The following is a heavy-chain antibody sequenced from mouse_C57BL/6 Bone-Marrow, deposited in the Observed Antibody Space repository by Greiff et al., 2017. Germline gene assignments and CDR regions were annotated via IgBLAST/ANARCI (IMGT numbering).Heavy chain of an antibody. J-gene: IGHJ3*01. V-gene: IGHV1-82*01. CDR1: GYAFSSSS. Sequence: ESGPELVKPGASVKISCTASGYAFSSSSMTWVQQTPGKGLEWIGWICTGDGDTNYNGKFKGQVTLTADKSRSTAYMQLSSLTSEDSAVYFCARGGYDAWFAYWGQGTLVTVSA. CDR2: ICTGDGDT. D-gene: IGHD2-2*01. CDR3: ARGGYDAWFAY.